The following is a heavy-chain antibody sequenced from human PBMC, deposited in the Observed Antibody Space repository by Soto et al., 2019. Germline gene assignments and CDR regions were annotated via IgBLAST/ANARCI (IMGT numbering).Heavy chain of an antibody. CDR3: AGGGELRGGVYYYGMDV. D-gene: IGHD1-26*01. V-gene: IGHV1-2*04. CDR2: INPKSGGT. Sequence: ASVKVSCKASGYTFSDYYIHWVRQAPGQGLEWMGWINPKSGGTNYAQKFQGWVTMTRDTSVSSVYMELPRLTSGDTALYYCAGGGELRGGVYYYGMDVWGQGTTVTVSS. CDR1: GYTFSDYY. J-gene: IGHJ6*02.